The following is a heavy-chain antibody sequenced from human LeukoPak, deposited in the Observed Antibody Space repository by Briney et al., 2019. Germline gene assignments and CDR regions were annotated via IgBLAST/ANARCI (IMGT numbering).Heavy chain of an antibody. J-gene: IGHJ6*02. CDR3: ARGAGNYYFYGMDV. Sequence: SETLPLTCTVSGGSISSYFWSWIRQPPGKGLEWIGHIYYSGSTNYNPSLKSRVTVSVDTSKNQFSLKLSSVTAADTAVYYCARGAGNYYFYGMDVWGQGTTVTVSS. V-gene: IGHV4-59*01. CDR2: IYYSGST. CDR1: GGSISSYF.